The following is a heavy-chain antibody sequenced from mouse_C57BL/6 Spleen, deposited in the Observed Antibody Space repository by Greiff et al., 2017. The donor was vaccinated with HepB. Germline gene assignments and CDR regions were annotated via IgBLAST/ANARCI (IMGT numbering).Heavy chain of an antibody. CDR3: ARTGSSGYFDY. CDR2: IYPGDGDT. Sequence: VQLQQSGPELVKPGASVKISCKASGYAFSSSWMNWVKQRPGKGLEWIGRIYPGDGDTNYNGKLKGKATLTADKSSSTAYMQLSSLTSEDSAVYFCARTGSSGYFDYWGQGTTLTVSS. D-gene: IGHD1-1*01. CDR1: GYAFSSSW. J-gene: IGHJ2*01. V-gene: IGHV1-82*01.